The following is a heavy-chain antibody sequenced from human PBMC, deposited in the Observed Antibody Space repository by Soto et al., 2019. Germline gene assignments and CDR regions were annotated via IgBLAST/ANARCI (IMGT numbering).Heavy chain of an antibody. V-gene: IGHV3-30*03. J-gene: IGHJ4*02. Sequence: QVQLVESGGGVVQPGRSLRLSCAASGFTFSRYGMHCVRQAPGKGLEWVAVISYDGSNKYYADSLKGRFTISRDNSKNTLYLPMNSLRVADTAVYYCEIAWVYDSSGWSFDYWGQGTLVTVSS. CDR1: GFTFSRYG. CDR3: EIAWVYDSSGWSFDY. CDR2: ISYDGSNK. D-gene: IGHD3-22*01.